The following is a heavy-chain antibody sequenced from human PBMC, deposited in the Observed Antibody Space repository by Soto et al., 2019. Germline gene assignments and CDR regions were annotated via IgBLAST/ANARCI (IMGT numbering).Heavy chain of an antibody. D-gene: IGHD3-10*01. Sequence: GESLKISCKVSGYTFINYWIGWVRQMPGKGLEWLAMIHPGNSDIRYSPSFQGQVTLSADKSISTAYLHWRSLKASDTAMYYCARHSPLGGMDVWGQGTTVTVSS. CDR1: GYTFINYW. CDR3: ARHSPLGGMDV. V-gene: IGHV5-51*01. CDR2: IHPGNSDI. J-gene: IGHJ6*02.